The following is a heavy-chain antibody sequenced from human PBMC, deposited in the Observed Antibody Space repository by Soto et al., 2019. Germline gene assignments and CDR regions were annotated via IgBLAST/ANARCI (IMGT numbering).Heavy chain of an antibody. D-gene: IGHD2-21*01. J-gene: IGHJ6*03. V-gene: IGHV3-23*01. Sequence: GGSLRLSCAVSGFTFSSYAMSWVRQAPGKGLEWVSAISGSGGSTYYADSVKGRFTISRDNSKNTLYLQMNSLRAEDTAVYYCAKGGDIYYYYYMDVWGKGTTVTVSS. CDR2: ISGSGGST. CDR1: GFTFSSYA. CDR3: AKGGDIYYYYYMDV.